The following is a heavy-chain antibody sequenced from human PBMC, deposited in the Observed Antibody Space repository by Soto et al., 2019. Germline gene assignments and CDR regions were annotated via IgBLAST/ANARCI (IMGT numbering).Heavy chain of an antibody. CDR2: ISYDGSNK. Sequence: QVQLVESGGGVVQPGRSLRLSCAASGFTFISYGMHWVRQAPGKGLEWVAVISYDGSNKYYADSVKGRFTISRDNSKNTLYLQMNSLRAEDTAVYYCAKGSHGFDYWGQGTLVTVSS. CDR3: AKGSHGFDY. V-gene: IGHV3-30*18. D-gene: IGHD2-15*01. CDR1: GFTFISYG. J-gene: IGHJ4*02.